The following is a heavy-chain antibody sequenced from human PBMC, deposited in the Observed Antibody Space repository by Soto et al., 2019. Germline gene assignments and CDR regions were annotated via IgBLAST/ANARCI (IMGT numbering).Heavy chain of an antibody. V-gene: IGHV4-34*01. CDR2: INHSGST. CDR1: GGSFSGYY. J-gene: IGHJ4*02. D-gene: IGHD6-13*01. CDR3: AGGLLVMAAAGPFDY. Sequence: QVQLQQWGAGLLKPSETLSLTCAVYGGSFSGYYWSWIRQPPGKGLEWIGEINHSGSTNYNPSLKSRVTISVDTSKNEFSRRRSSVTAADPAVYYCAGGLLVMAAAGPFDYGGKETLVTVSS.